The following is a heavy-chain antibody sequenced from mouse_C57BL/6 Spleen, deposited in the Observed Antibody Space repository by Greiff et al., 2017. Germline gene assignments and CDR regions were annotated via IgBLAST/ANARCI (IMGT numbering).Heavy chain of an antibody. CDR2: ISSGGSYT. J-gene: IGHJ4*01. V-gene: IGHV5-6*02. CDR3: ARHEDYAMDY. Sequence: DVMLVESGGDLVKPGGSLKLSCAASGFTFSSYGMSWVRQTPDKRLEWVATISSGGSYTYYPDSVKGRFTISRDNAKNTLYLQMSSLKSGDTAMYYCARHEDYAMDYWGQGTSVTVSS. CDR1: GFTFSSYG.